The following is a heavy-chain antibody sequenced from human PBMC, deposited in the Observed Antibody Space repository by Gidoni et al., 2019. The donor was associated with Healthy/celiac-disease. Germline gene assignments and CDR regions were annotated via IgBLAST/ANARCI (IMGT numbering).Heavy chain of an antibody. Sequence: VQLQQSGPGLVKPSQTLSLTCAISGDSLPSHSAAWNWSRQSPSRGLEWLGRTYYRSKWYNYYAVSVKSRITINPDTSKNQFSLQLNSVTPEDTAVYYCARESPMGATNFDYWGQGTLVTVSS. CDR1: GDSLPSHSAA. V-gene: IGHV6-1*01. J-gene: IGHJ4*02. D-gene: IGHD1-26*01. CDR3: ARESPMGATNFDY. CDR2: TYYRSKWYN.